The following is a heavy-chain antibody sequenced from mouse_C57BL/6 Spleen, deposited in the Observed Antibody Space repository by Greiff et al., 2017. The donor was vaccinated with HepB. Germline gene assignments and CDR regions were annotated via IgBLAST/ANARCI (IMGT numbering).Heavy chain of an antibody. Sequence: EVQLVESGGGLVQPGGSLKLSCAASGFTFSDYYMYWVRQTPEKRLEWVAYISNGGGSTYYPDTVKGRFTISRDNAKNTLYLQMSRLKSEDTAMYYCARGPLLWGQGTSVTVSS. CDR1: GFTFSDYY. D-gene: IGHD1-1*01. CDR3: ARGPLL. J-gene: IGHJ4*01. CDR2: ISNGGGST. V-gene: IGHV5-12*01.